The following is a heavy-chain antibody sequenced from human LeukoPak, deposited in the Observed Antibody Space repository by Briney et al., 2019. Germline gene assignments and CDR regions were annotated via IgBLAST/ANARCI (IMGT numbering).Heavy chain of an antibody. CDR2: IRFDGSNK. CDR3: ARDRCSSTSCYNTPNWFDP. V-gene: IGHV3-30*02. CDR1: GFKFSNYG. J-gene: IGHJ5*02. D-gene: IGHD2-2*02. Sequence: PGGSLRLSCAASGFKFSNYGVHWVRQPPGKGLEWVAFIRFDGSNKYYADSVKGRFTISRDNAKNSVYLQMNSLRSEDTAFYHCARDRCSSTSCYNTPNWFDPWGQGTLVTVSS.